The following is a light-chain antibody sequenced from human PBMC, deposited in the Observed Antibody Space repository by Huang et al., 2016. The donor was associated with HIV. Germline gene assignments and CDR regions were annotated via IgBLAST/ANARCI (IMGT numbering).Light chain of an antibody. Sequence: DIVMTQSPDSLAVSLGERATINCKSSQTVLYNSNNKNYLAWYQQKPGQPPKLLIYWASTRESGVPDRFSGSGSGTDFTLTISSLQAEDVAVYYCQQYYRSPRTFGPGTKVDIK. J-gene: IGKJ3*01. CDR2: WAS. V-gene: IGKV4-1*01. CDR1: QTVLYNSNNKNY. CDR3: QQYYRSPRT.